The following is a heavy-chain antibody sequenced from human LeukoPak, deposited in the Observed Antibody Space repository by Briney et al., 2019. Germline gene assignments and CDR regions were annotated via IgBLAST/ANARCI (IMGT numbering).Heavy chain of an antibody. J-gene: IGHJ3*02. Sequence: SVKVSCKASGGTFSSYAISWVRQAPGQGLEWMGGIIPIFGTANYAQKFQGRVTITADKSTSTAYMELSSLRSEDTAVYYCATHGMLLRYFPVAFDIWGQGTMVTVSS. CDR2: IIPIFGTA. CDR3: ATHGMLLRYFPVAFDI. D-gene: IGHD3-9*01. V-gene: IGHV1-69*06. CDR1: GGTFSSYA.